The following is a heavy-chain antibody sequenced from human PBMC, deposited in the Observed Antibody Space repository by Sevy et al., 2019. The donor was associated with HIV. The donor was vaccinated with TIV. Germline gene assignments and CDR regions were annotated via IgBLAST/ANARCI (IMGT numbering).Heavy chain of an antibody. V-gene: IGHV1-2*02. Sequence: ASVKVSCKASGYIFSGYYFYWVRQAPGQGLELMGWINPESGDTNYARKFQGRVTMTRDTSVTTAYMTLSRLKSNATALYYCARGPLVSYYDFWKRAPDYWGQGTLVTVSS. CDR3: ARGPLVSYYDFWKRAPDY. CDR2: INPESGDT. J-gene: IGHJ4*02. CDR1: GYIFSGYY. D-gene: IGHD3-3*01.